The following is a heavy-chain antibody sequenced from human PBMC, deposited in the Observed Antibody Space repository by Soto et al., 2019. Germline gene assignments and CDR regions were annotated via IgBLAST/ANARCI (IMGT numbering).Heavy chain of an antibody. CDR2: INHSGIT. Sequence: QVQLQQWGAGLLKPSETLSLTCAVYGGSFSGYYWRWIRQPPGKGLEWIGEINHSGITNYNPSLKSRVTISVDTSKNQFSLKLSSVTAADTAVYYCARVIRQQWPHLAARERYDAFDIWGQGTMVTVSS. V-gene: IGHV4-34*01. CDR1: GGSFSGYY. J-gene: IGHJ3*02. CDR3: ARVIRQQWPHLAARERYDAFDI. D-gene: IGHD6-19*01.